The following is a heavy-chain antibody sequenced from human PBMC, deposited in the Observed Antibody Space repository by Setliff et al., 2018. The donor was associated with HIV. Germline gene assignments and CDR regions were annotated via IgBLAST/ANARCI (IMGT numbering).Heavy chain of an antibody. J-gene: IGHJ4*02. V-gene: IGHV4-34*08. Sequence: SQTLSLTCAVYGGTFSGYYWTWIRQSPERGLEWIGEINHKGVTNYSPSLLRRATVSADTSKNQFSLRLSSVTAADTALYFCTRAQIAAPRPFDFWGQGTLVTVSS. CDR2: INHKGVT. CDR1: GGTFSGYY. D-gene: IGHD2-21*01. CDR3: TRAQIAAPRPFDF.